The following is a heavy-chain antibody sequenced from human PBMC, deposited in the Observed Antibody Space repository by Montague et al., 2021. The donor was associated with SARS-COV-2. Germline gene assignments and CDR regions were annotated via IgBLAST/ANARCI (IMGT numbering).Heavy chain of an antibody. J-gene: IGHJ6*02. CDR3: ARVGRQQLVRLSGMDV. CDR2: IYYSGST. V-gene: IGHV4-39*07. Sequence: SETLSLTCTVSGGSISSSSYYWGWIRQPPGKGLEWIGSIYYSGSTYYNPSLKSRVTISVDTSKNQFSLKLSSVTAADTALYYCARVGRQQLVRLSGMDVWGQETTVTVSS. D-gene: IGHD6-13*01. CDR1: GGSISSSSYY.